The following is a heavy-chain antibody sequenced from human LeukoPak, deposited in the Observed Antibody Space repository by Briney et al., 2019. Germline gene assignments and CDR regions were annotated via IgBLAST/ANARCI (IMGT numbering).Heavy chain of an antibody. Sequence: SETLSLTCAVSGYSISSDYYWGWIRQPSGKGLEWIGSIYQSVSAYYNPSLKSRVTISVDTSKNQFSLKLSSVTAADTAVYFCARNKSTVTTSRHDAFDIWGQGTMVTVSS. CDR2: IYQSVSA. CDR1: GYSISSDYY. D-gene: IGHD4-17*01. J-gene: IGHJ3*02. CDR3: ARNKSTVTTSRHDAFDI. V-gene: IGHV4-38-2*01.